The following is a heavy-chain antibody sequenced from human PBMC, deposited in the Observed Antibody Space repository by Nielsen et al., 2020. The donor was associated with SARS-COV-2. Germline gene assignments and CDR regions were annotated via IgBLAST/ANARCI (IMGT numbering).Heavy chain of an antibody. D-gene: IGHD3-22*01. Sequence: GESLKISCAASGFTFSSYSMNWVRQAPGKGLEWVSSISSSSSYIYYADSVKGRFTISRDNAKNSLYLQMNSLRAEDTAVYYCARSDDSSGYSPYGMDVWGQGTTVTVSS. CDR3: ARSDDSSGYSPYGMDV. CDR1: GFTFSSYS. CDR2: ISSSSSYI. J-gene: IGHJ6*02. V-gene: IGHV3-21*01.